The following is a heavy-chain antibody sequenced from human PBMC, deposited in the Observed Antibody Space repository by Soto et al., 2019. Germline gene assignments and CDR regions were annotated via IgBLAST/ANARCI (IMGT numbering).Heavy chain of an antibody. CDR3: ARYPYVGRGEKNYYYYGMDV. J-gene: IGHJ6*02. V-gene: IGHV1-46*01. D-gene: IGHD3-10*01. Sequence: ASVKVSCKASGYTFTSYYMHWVRQAPGQGLEWMGIINPSGGSTSYAQRFQGRVTMTRDTSTSTVYMELSSLRSEDTAVYYCARYPYVGRGEKNYYYYGMDVWGQGTTVTVSS. CDR2: INPSGGST. CDR1: GYTFTSYY.